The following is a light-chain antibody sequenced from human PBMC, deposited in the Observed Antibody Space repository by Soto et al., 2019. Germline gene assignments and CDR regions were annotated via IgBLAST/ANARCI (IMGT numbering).Light chain of an antibody. V-gene: IGKV3-15*01. CDR1: QSVGSK. CDR2: RSS. Sequence: VMTQSPATLSVSPGERVTLSCRAIQSVGSKLAWYQQKPGQAPRLLIYRSSTRATGIPASFSSSGSGTEFNLPMGGLQSEDFAVYFRQQAHNWLFTSGPGAKVHIK. CDR3: QQAHNWLFT. J-gene: IGKJ3*01.